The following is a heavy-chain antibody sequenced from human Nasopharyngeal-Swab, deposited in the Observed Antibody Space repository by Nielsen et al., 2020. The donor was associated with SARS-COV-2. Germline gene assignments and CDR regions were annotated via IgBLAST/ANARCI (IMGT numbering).Heavy chain of an antibody. D-gene: IGHD1-14*01. CDR2: INNDGSST. J-gene: IGHJ6*02. CDR1: GFTFSDYY. Sequence: GGSLRLSCAASGFTFSDYYMSWVRQAPGKGLVWVSRINNDGSSTTDADSVKGRFTISRDNAKNAVYLQMNSLRADDTAVYYCAISLPRNSCMNVWGQGTTVTVSS. CDR3: AISLPRNSCMNV. V-gene: IGHV3-74*03.